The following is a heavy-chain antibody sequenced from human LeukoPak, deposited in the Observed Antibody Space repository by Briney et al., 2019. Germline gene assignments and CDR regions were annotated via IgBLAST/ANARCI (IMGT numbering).Heavy chain of an antibody. J-gene: IGHJ4*02. CDR1: GFTFSTYW. CDR2: IKQDGSEK. Sequence: PGGSLRLSCAASGFTFSTYWMTWVRQAPGKGLEWVADIKQDGSEKYYVDSLKGRIIISIDNAKKSLSQQTNSLRADDTAVYYCVRDRGDSVYKYGSQGSLATV. D-gene: IGHD5/OR15-5a*01. CDR3: VRDRGDSVYKY. V-gene: IGHV3-7*04.